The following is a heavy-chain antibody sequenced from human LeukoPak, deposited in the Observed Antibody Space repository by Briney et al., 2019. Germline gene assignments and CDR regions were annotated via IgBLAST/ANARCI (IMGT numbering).Heavy chain of an antibody. CDR2: IYSGGNT. CDR1: GFTVSSNS. Sequence: HPGGSLRLSCTVSGFTVSSNSMCWVRQAPGKGLEWVSFIYSGGNTHYSDSVKGRFTISRDNSKNTLYLQMNSLRAEDTAVYYCARRAGEYSHPYDYWGQGTLVTVSS. D-gene: IGHD4-17*01. J-gene: IGHJ4*02. V-gene: IGHV3-53*01. CDR3: ARRAGEYSHPYDY.